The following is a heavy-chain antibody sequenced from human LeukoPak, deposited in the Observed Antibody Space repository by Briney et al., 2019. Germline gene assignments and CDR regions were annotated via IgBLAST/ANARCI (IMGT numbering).Heavy chain of an antibody. CDR3: ASLTGTTRGGYYYYYGMDV. V-gene: IGHV1-69*13. D-gene: IGHD1-20*01. CDR2: IIPIFGTA. J-gene: IGHJ6*04. Sequence: SVKVSCKASGYTFTGYYMHWVRQAPGQGLEWMGGIIPIFGTANYAQKFQGRVTITADESTSTAYMELSSLRSEDTAVYYCASLTGTTRGGYYYYYGMDVWGKGTTVTVSS. CDR1: GYTFTGYY.